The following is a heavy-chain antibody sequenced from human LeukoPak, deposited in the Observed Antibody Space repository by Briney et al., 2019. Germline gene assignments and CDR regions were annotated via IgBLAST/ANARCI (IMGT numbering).Heavy chain of an antibody. CDR3: ARRVVVVAAQVNWFDP. Sequence: SETLSLTCTVSGYSISSGYYWGWIRQPPGKGLEWIGSIYYSGSTYYNPSLKSRVTISVDTSKNQFSLKLSSVTAADTAVYYCARRVVVVAAQVNWFDPWGQGTLVTVSS. D-gene: IGHD2-15*01. CDR2: IYYSGST. J-gene: IGHJ5*02. V-gene: IGHV4-38-2*02. CDR1: GYSISSGYY.